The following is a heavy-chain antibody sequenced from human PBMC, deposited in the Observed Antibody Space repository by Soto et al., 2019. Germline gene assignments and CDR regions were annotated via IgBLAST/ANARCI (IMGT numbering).Heavy chain of an antibody. D-gene: IGHD1-1*01. CDR3: VRDGTKILRDWFAP. J-gene: IGHJ5*02. CDR2: IYATGTT. V-gene: IGHV4-4*07. Sequence: SETLSLTCTLSGASISCFYWSLIRKSAGKGLEWIGRIYATGTTDYNPSLKSRVMMSVDTSKKQFSLKLRSVTAADTAVYYCVRDGTKILRDWFAPWGQGISVTVSS. CDR1: GASISCFY.